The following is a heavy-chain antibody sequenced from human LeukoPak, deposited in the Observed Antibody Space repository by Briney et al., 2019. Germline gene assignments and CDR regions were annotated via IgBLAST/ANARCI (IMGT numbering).Heavy chain of an antibody. V-gene: IGHV3-21*04. CDR1: GFTFSSYS. CDR2: ISSSSSYI. D-gene: IGHD3-16*01. Sequence: KPGGSLRLSCAASGFTFSSYSMNWVRQAPGKGLEWVSSISSSSSYIYYADSVKGRFTISRDNAKNSLYLQMNSLRAEDTALYYCAKERGYLIDGGADYWGQGTLVTVSS. J-gene: IGHJ4*02. CDR3: AKERGYLIDGGADY.